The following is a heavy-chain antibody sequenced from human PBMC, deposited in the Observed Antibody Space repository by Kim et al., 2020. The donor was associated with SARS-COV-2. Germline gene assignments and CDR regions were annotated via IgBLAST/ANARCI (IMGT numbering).Heavy chain of an antibody. Sequence: SVKVSCKASGGTFSSYAISWVRQAPGQGLEWMGGIIPIFGTANYAQKFQGRVTITADESTSTAYMELSSLRSEDTAVYYCARDRGLSYGSGSYSEYYYYGMDVWGQGTTVTVSS. D-gene: IGHD3-10*01. J-gene: IGHJ6*02. CDR1: GGTFSSYA. CDR3: ARDRGLSYGSGSYSEYYYYGMDV. V-gene: IGHV1-69*13. CDR2: IIPIFGTA.